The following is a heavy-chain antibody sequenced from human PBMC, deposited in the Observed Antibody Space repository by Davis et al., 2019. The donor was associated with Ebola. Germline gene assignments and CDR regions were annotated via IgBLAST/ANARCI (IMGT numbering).Heavy chain of an antibody. D-gene: IGHD3-10*01. CDR2: INHSGST. CDR3: AREGAEVQGVIVTYYYYGMDV. V-gene: IGHV4-34*01. Sequence: MPSETPSLTCAVYGGSFSGYYWSWIRQPPGKGLEWIGEINHSGSTNYNPSLKSRVTISVDTSKNQFSLKLSSVTAADTAVYYCAREGAEVQGVIVTYYYYGMDVWGQGTTVTVSS. CDR1: GGSFSGYY. J-gene: IGHJ6*02.